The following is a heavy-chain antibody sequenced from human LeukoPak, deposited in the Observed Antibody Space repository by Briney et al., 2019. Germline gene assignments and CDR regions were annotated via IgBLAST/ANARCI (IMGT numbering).Heavy chain of an antibody. D-gene: IGHD2-21*02. CDR3: AARLPLYGMDA. V-gene: IGHV3-23*01. J-gene: IGHJ6*02. CDR2: FGTRHTHI. Sequence: PGGSLRPSCVGSGLNFNTYDLTWVRQAPGKGLEWVALFGTRHTHIFYADSVEGRFAISRDNSKNTVYLQVNSLRVEDAAVYYCAARLPLYGMDAWGQGTTVTVSS. CDR1: GLNFNTYD.